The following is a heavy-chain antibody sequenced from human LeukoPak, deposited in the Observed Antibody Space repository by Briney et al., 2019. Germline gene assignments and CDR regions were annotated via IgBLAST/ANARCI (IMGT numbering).Heavy chain of an antibody. J-gene: IGHJ4*02. V-gene: IGHV5-51*01. D-gene: IGHD3-10*01. CDR1: GYSFTNYW. CDR3: ARIATMVRGVIIALDY. CDR2: IYPGDSDT. Sequence: GESLKISCEGSGYSFTNYWIGWVRQMPGEGLEWMGIIYPGDSDTRYSPSFQGQVTISADKSISTAYLQWSSLKASDTAMYYCARIATMVRGVIIALDYWGQGTLVTVSS.